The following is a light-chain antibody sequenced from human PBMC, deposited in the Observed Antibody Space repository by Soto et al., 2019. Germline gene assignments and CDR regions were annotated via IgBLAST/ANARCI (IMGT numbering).Light chain of an antibody. Sequence: EIVLTQSPGTLSLSPGERATLSCRASQSVSSSYLAWYQQKPGQAPRLLIYGASSRATGIPDRFIASGSGTDLTLTISRLEPEDFAVYYCQQYGSSPPFGGGTKVEIK. CDR3: QQYGSSPP. V-gene: IGKV3-20*01. CDR1: QSVSSSY. J-gene: IGKJ4*01. CDR2: GAS.